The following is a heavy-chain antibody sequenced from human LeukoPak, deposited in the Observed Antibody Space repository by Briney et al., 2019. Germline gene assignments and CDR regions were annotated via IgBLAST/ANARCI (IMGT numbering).Heavy chain of an antibody. CDR2: ISAYNGNT. Sequence: ASVKVSCKASGYTFTSYGISWVRQAPGQGLEWMGWISAYNGNTNYAQKLQGRVTMTTDTSTSTAYMELRSLRSDDTAVYYCARRHSGYSSGWDFDYWGQGTLVTVSS. D-gene: IGHD6-19*01. CDR1: GYTFTSYG. CDR3: ARRHSGYSSGWDFDY. V-gene: IGHV1-18*01. J-gene: IGHJ4*02.